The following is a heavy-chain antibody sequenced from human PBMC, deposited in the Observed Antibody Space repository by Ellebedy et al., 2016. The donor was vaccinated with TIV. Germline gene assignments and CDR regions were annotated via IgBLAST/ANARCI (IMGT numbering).Heavy chain of an antibody. CDR2: IYYSGST. V-gene: IGHV4-59*01. D-gene: IGHD6-19*01. Sequence: MPSETLSLTCTVPGGSISSYYWSWIRQPPGKGLEWIGYIYYSGSTNYNPSLKSRVTIAVDTSKKQISLKLSSVTAADTAVYYCARSSGWDRFDYWGQGTLVTVSS. J-gene: IGHJ4*02. CDR3: ARSSGWDRFDY. CDR1: GGSISSYY.